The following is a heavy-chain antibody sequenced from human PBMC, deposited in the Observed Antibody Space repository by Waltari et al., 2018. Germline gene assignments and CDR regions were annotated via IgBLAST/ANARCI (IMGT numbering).Heavy chain of an antibody. CDR1: GGSFTGYY. CDR3: ARLRRSNWSFEV. D-gene: IGHD6-13*01. J-gene: IGHJ4*02. V-gene: IGHV4-34*01. Sequence: QVQLQQWGAGLLEPSETLSVTCAVSGGSFTGYYWTWIRQSPGMGLGWIGEIKHSGGTYYSPSLKSRVIISVDTPKRRFSLRLSSVTAADTAVYYCARLRRSNWSFEVWGQGTLVTVSS. CDR2: IKHSGGT.